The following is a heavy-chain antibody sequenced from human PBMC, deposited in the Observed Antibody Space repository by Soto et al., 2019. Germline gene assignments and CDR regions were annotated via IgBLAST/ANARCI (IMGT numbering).Heavy chain of an antibody. V-gene: IGHV3-74*01. CDR2: INPGGSIT. Sequence: EAQLVESGGGFVQPGGSLRLSCAASGFTFSSYWMHWVRQAPGKGLVWVSRINPGGSITASADSVKGRFTISRDNAKNTLYLQMNSLRGDDTAVYYCARVPTGKYGVWNYWGQGTLVTVSS. CDR1: GFTFSSYW. D-gene: IGHD2-8*01. J-gene: IGHJ4*02. CDR3: ARVPTGKYGVWNY.